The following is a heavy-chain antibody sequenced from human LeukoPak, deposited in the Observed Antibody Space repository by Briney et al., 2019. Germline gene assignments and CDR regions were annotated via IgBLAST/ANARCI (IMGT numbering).Heavy chain of an antibody. J-gene: IGHJ4*02. CDR3: AGMFCGGDCSYLDY. V-gene: IGHV1-69*05. D-gene: IGHD2-21*02. CDR2: IIPIFGTA. CDR1: GGTFSSYA. Sequence: SVKVSCKASGGTFSSYAISWVRQAPGQGLEWMGGIIPIFGTANYAQKFQGRVTITTDESTSTAYMELSSLRSEATAVYYCAGMFCGGDCSYLDYWGQGTLVTVSS.